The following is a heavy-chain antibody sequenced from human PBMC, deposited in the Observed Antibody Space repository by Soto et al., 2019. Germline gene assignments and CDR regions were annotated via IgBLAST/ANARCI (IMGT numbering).Heavy chain of an antibody. V-gene: IGHV3-74*01. CDR3: VRDDRGRPDLFAY. J-gene: IGHJ4*02. Sequence: GGSLRLSCAVSGFTFKTYWLHWVRHAPGKGLVWVSRINQDGTRTDYADSVKGRVTISRDNAKDTVYLQMSSLRVEDTAVYYCVRDDRGRPDLFAYWGQGSLVTVSS. CDR2: INQDGTRT. CDR1: GFTFKTYW.